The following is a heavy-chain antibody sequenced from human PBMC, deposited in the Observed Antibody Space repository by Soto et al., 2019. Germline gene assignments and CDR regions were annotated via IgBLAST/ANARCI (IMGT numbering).Heavy chain of an antibody. J-gene: IGHJ3*02. D-gene: IGHD1-26*01. CDR3: TRTIVGATLHAFDI. Sequence: EVQLLESGGGLVQPGGSLRLSCAASGFTFSSYAMSWVRQAPGKGLKWVSTISGSGVSTYYADSVKGRFTISRDNSKNTLYLPMNSLRAEDTAIYYCTRTIVGATLHAFDIWGQGTMVTVSS. V-gene: IGHV3-23*01. CDR1: GFTFSSYA. CDR2: ISGSGVST.